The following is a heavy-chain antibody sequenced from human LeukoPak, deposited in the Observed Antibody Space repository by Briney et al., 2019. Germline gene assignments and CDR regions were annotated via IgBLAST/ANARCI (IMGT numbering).Heavy chain of an antibody. J-gene: IGHJ4*02. V-gene: IGHV3-64D*06. CDR1: GFTFSNFV. CDR2: ISTDGSQ. Sequence: GGSLRLSCSTSGFTFSNFVMQWVRQTPGKGLEYVSVISTDGSQYNPDSVKGRFTIFRDNSKNTLYLQMNSLRPEDTAIYYCAKNDGNIWQPHSWGQGTLVTVSS. CDR3: AKNDGNIWQPHS.